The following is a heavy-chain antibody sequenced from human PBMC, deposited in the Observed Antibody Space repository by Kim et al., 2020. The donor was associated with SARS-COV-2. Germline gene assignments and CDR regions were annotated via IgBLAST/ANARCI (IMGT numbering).Heavy chain of an antibody. Sequence: TNYNPSLKSRVTISIDKPKNQFFLKVTSVTAADTAVYYCAILMISNTIDYWGQGTLVTVSS. CDR2: T. J-gene: IGHJ4*02. D-gene: IGHD3-22*01. CDR3: AILMISNTIDY. V-gene: IGHV4-4*02.